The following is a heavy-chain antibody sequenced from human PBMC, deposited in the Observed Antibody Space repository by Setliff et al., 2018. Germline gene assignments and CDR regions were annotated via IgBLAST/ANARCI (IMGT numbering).Heavy chain of an antibody. D-gene: IGHD3-10*01. Sequence: SETLSLTCGVSGYSISSGHFWGWIRQPPGKGLELLGNIFHSGSTYYNPTLNSRVTMSVDTSKNQFSLKLTSVTAADTAVYYCRLSSHNYHNDYWGQGTLVTSPQ. CDR1: GYSISSGHF. V-gene: IGHV4-38-2*01. CDR2: IFHSGST. CDR3: RLSSHNYHNDY. J-gene: IGHJ4*02.